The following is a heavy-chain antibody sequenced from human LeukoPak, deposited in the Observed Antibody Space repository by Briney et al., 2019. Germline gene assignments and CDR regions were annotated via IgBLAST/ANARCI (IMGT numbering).Heavy chain of an antibody. V-gene: IGHV3-23*01. D-gene: IGHD3-22*01. J-gene: IGHJ4*02. CDR2: ISGSGGST. CDR1: GFTFSSYA. Sequence: GGSLRLSCAASGFTFSSYAMSWVRQAPGKGLEWVSAISGSGGSTYYADSAKGRFTIFRDNSKNTLYLQMNSLRAEDTAVYCCAKGDHYDSSLDYWGQGTLVTVSS. CDR3: AKGDHYDSSLDY.